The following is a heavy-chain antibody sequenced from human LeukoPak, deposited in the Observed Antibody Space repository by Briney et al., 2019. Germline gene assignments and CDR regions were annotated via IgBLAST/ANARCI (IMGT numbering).Heavy chain of an antibody. Sequence: PSEALSLTCAVYGGSFSGYYWSWIRQPPGKGLEWIGYIYYRVTPDYNPSLKSRVTMSVDMSTRQISLKLSSVTAADTAVYYCARTVGGDGSGSLWGPGTLVTVSS. D-gene: IGHD3-10*01. CDR1: GGSFSGYY. V-gene: IGHV4-59*01. CDR3: ARTVGGDGSGSL. CDR2: IYYRVTP. J-gene: IGHJ4*02.